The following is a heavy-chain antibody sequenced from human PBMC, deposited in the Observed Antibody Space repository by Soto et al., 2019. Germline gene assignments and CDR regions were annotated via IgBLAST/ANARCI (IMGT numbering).Heavy chain of an antibody. Sequence: HPGGSLRLSCAASGFTCSSYSMNWVRQAPGKGLEWVSYISSSSSTIYYADSVKGRFTISRDNAKNSLYLQMNSLRDEDTAVYYCASNAEEEGWFDPLGQGNLVTGSS. CDR2: ISSSSSTI. V-gene: IGHV3-48*02. CDR1: GFTCSSYS. J-gene: IGHJ5*02. CDR3: ASNAEEEGWFDP.